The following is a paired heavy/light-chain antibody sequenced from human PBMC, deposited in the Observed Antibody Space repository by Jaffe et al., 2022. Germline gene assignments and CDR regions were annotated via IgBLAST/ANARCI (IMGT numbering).Heavy chain of an antibody. J-gene: IGHJ5*02. Sequence: QVQLVQSGAEVKKPGASVKVSCKASGYTFTSYYMHWVRQAPGQGLEWMGIINPSGGSTSYAQKFQGRVTMTRDTSTSTVYMELSSLRSEDTAVYYCARGWMTYSSSGSWFDPWGQGTLVTVSS. V-gene: IGHV1-46*01. CDR3: ARGWMTYSSSGSWFDP. D-gene: IGHD6-13*01. CDR1: GYTFTSYY. CDR2: INPSGGST.
Light chain of an antibody. V-gene: IGKV3-20*01. Sequence: EIVLTQSPGTLSLSPGERATLSCRASQSVSSSYLAWYQQKPGQAPRLLIYGASSRATGIPDRFSGSGSGTDFTLTISRLEPEDFAVYYCQQYGSSPVTFGPGTKVDIK. CDR3: QQYGSSPVT. CDR2: GAS. J-gene: IGKJ3*01. CDR1: QSVSSSY.